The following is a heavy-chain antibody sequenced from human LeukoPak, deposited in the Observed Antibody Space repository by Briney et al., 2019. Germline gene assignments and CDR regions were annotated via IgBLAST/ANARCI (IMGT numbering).Heavy chain of an antibody. CDR2: MNPNSGNT. D-gene: IGHD3-22*01. Sequence: ASVKVSCKASGYTFTSYDINWVRQATGQGLEWMGWMNPNSGNTGYAQKFQGRVTMTRNTSKSTAYMELSSLRSEDTAVYYCAAAYDSSGYRDGFDPWGQGTLVTVSS. CDR3: AAAYDSSGYRDGFDP. CDR1: GYTFTSYD. V-gene: IGHV1-8*01. J-gene: IGHJ5*02.